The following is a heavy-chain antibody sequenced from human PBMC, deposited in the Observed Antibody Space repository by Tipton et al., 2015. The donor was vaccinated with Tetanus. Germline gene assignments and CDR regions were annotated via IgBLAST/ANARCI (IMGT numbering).Heavy chain of an antibody. Sequence: GLVKPSETLSLTCTVSGGSISSSSYYWGWIRQPPGKGLEWIGSIYYSGSTYYNPSLKSRVTISVDTSKNQFSLKLSSVTAADTAVYYCARRRMMDGCYVDWGQGTLVTVSS. CDR3: ARRRMMDGCYVD. J-gene: IGHJ4*02. D-gene: IGHD3-16*01. V-gene: IGHV4-39*01. CDR1: GGSISSSSYY. CDR2: IYYSGST.